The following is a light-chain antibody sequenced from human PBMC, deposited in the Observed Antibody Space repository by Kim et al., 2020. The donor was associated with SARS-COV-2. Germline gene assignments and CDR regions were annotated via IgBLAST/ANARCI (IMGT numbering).Light chain of an antibody. J-gene: IGLJ1*01. CDR2: KVT. CDR3: SSSTSINTVV. CDR1: SSDVGGTNE. V-gene: IGLV2-14*01. Sequence: SMTSDCKRTSSDVGGTNEGYGYQQIQDKDPKIVRLKVTKGGKVGSDRFSGSKAGNTAYLTISGIKTEDEAEYNCSSSTSINTVVFGTGNKVTVL.